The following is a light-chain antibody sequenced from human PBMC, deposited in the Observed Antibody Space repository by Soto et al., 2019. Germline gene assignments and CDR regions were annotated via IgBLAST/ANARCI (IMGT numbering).Light chain of an antibody. CDR2: GAS. CDR3: QQYNNWPPWT. J-gene: IGKJ1*01. CDR1: QSVSSSN. V-gene: IGKV3-15*01. Sequence: MTPSPGTLSFSAGESATLSCRASQSVSSSNLAWYQQKPGQAPRLLIYGASTRATGIPARFSGSGSGTEFTLTISSLQSEDFAVYYCQQYNNWPPWTFGQGTKVDI.